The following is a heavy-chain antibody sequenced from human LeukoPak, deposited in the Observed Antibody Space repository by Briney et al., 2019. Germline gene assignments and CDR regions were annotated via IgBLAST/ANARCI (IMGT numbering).Heavy chain of an antibody. CDR1: GFTLSGSA. J-gene: IGHJ4*02. V-gene: IGHV3-73*01. CDR3: TGNYYGSGSYADFDY. D-gene: IGHD3-10*01. Sequence: GGSLRLSRAASGFTLSGSALHWVRPASGKGLEWVGRIRSTANGYATAYAASVKGRFTSSRDDSKNTAYLQMDRLKPEDTAVYSCTGNYYGSGSYADFDYWGQGALVTVSS. CDR2: IRSTANGYAT.